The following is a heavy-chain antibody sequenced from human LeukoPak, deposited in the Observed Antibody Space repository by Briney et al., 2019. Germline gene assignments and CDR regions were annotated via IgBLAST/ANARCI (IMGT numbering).Heavy chain of an antibody. CDR2: LVVTGGAT. D-gene: IGHD3-16*01. CDR3: AKDDGGEYHLFDS. Sequence: GGSLRLSCAASGFTFRNFAMSWVRQVPGKGLEWLSTLVVTGGATYYADSVTGRFIISRDNSKNTLYLQMSSLTVEDTAVYYCAKDDGGEYHLFDSWGQGTLVTVSS. J-gene: IGHJ4*02. CDR1: GFTFRNFA. V-gene: IGHV3-23*01.